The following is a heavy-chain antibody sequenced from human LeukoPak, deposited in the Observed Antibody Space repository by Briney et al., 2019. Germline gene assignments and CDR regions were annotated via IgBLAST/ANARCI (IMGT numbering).Heavy chain of an antibody. Sequence: GGSLRLSCAASGFTFSTSTMTWVRQAPGKGLEWVSTISSNSVGTFYADSVEGRFTISRDNSKNTLYPQMNSLRAEDTAVYYCAKAGYYGSGSYPYYFDYWGQGTLVTVSS. J-gene: IGHJ4*02. V-gene: IGHV3-23*01. CDR2: ISSNSVGT. CDR3: AKAGYYGSGSYPYYFDY. CDR1: GFTFSTST. D-gene: IGHD3-10*01.